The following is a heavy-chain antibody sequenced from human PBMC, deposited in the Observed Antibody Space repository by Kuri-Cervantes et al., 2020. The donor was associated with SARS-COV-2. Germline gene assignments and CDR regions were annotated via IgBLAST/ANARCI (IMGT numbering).Heavy chain of an antibody. CDR1: GGSFSGYY. J-gene: IGHJ6*02. V-gene: IGHV4-59*01. CDR2: IYYSGST. D-gene: IGHD3-22*01. CDR3: ARDQGNYYDSSGYYEVFEYYGMDV. Sequence: ESLKISCAVYGGSFSGYYWSWIRQPPGKGLEWIGYIYYSGSTNYNPSLKSRVTISVDTSKNQFSLKLSSVTAADTAVYYCARDQGNYYDSSGYYEVFEYYGMDVWGQGTMVTVSS.